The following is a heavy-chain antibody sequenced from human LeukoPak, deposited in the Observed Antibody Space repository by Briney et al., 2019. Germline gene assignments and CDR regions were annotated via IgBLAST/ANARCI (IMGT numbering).Heavy chain of an antibody. V-gene: IGHV3-7*01. CDR3: ARDATTAVGWVYMDV. CDR2: INGDGGEI. D-gene: IGHD6-13*01. CDR1: GFTFSSSW. J-gene: IGHJ6*03. Sequence: GGSLRLSCAASGFTFSSSWMTWVRQAPGKGLEWVASINGDGGEIHYVDSVKGRFTISRDNARNSLYLQMSSLTAEDTGLYYCARDATTAVGWVYMDVWGKGTTVTISS.